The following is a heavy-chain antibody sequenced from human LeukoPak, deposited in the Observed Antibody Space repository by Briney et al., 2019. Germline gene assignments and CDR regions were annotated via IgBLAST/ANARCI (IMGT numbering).Heavy chain of an antibody. CDR2: ITGYNGKT. J-gene: IGHJ2*01. V-gene: IGHV1-18*01. CDR3: ARDRPSPQLGHL. CDR1: GYSFTTYG. D-gene: IGHD7-27*01. Sequence: ASVRVSCKASGYSFTTYGINWVRQAPGQGLEWMGWITGYNGKTQYAHNFEGRVTMTTDTSTTTAYMELRSLRSDDTAVYYCARDRPSPQLGHLWGRGTLVTVSS.